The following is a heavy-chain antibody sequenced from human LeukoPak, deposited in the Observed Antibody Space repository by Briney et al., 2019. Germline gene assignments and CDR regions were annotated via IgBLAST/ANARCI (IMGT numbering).Heavy chain of an antibody. V-gene: IGHV4-59*01. Sequence: SETLSLTCAVYGGSFSGYYWSWIRQPPGKGLEWIGYIYYSGSTNYNPSLKRRVTISVDTSKNQFSLKLSSVTAADTAVYYCARTSSSGYYWYFDLWGRGTLVTVSS. D-gene: IGHD3-22*01. CDR2: IYYSGST. J-gene: IGHJ2*01. CDR3: ARTSSSGYYWYFDL. CDR1: GGSFSGYY.